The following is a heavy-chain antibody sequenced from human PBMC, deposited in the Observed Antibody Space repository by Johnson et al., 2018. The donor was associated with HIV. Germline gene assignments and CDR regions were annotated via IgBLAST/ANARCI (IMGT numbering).Heavy chain of an antibody. CDR3: TTGQLGGASDI. D-gene: IGHD6-13*01. Sequence: VQLVESGGGLVKPGGSLRLSCAASGFTFTNAWMTWVRQAPGKGLEWVGRIKSETDGWTTDSAAPVKGRFTNSRDDSKNTLYLQMNSLKIEDTAVYYCTTGQLGGASDIWGQGTMVTVSS. V-gene: IGHV3-15*01. J-gene: IGHJ3*02. CDR1: GFTFTNAW. CDR2: IKSETDGWTT.